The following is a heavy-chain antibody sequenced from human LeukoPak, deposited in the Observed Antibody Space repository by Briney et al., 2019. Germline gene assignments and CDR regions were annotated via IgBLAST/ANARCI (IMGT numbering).Heavy chain of an antibody. Sequence: PSETLSLTCTVSGGSISSSSYYWGWIRQPPGKGLEWIGEINHSGSTNYNPSLKSRVTISVDTSKNQFSLKLSSVTAADTAVYYCARVRGSGSYKPYYYYGMDVWGQGTTVTVSS. CDR2: INHSGST. D-gene: IGHD1-26*01. V-gene: IGHV4-39*07. CDR1: GGSISSSSYY. CDR3: ARVRGSGSYKPYYYYGMDV. J-gene: IGHJ6*02.